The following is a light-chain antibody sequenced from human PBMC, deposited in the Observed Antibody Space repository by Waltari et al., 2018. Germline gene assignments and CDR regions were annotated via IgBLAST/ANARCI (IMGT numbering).Light chain of an antibody. J-gene: IGKJ1*01. CDR2: EAT. V-gene: IGKV1-5*03. CDR3: QQYYLYPRT. CDR1: QSFSRW. Sequence: DIQLTQSPSALSASVGDRVTITCRASQSFSRWLAWYQQKPGTAPKLLIYEATTLQSGVPSRFSASGSATESTLTISSLQPDDFATYYCQQYYLYPRTYGQGTKLEVK.